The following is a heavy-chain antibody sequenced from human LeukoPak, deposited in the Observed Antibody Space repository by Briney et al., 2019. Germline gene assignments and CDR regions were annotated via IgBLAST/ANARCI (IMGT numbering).Heavy chain of an antibody. V-gene: IGHV4-59*08. CDR3: ARSSGYYYLDY. CDR2: IYYSGST. J-gene: IGHJ4*02. CDR1: GGSISSYY. D-gene: IGHD3-22*01. Sequence: SSETLSLTCTVSGGSISSYYWSWIRQPPGEGLEWIGYIYYSGSTNYNPSLKSRVTISVDTSKNQFSLKLSSVTAADTAVYYCARSSGYYYLDYWGQGTLVTVSS.